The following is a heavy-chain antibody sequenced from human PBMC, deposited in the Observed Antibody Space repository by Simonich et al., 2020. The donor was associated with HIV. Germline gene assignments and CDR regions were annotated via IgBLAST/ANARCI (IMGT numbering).Heavy chain of an antibody. CDR1: GYTFTDYN. D-gene: IGHD1-26*01. CDR3: ATHGPGSYSSALDI. Sequence: QVQLVQSGAEVKKPGASVKVSCKASGYTFTDYNIHWVRQAPGQGLEWMGRVKPNSGGTDYPQKFQGRVTMTRDTSVTTAYMQLTRLRSDDTAVYYCATHGPGSYSSALDIWGQGTKVTVSS. V-gene: IGHV1-2*06. J-gene: IGHJ3*02. CDR2: VKPNSGGT.